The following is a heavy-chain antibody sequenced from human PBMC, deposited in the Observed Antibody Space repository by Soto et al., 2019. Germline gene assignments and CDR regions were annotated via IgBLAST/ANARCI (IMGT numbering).Heavy chain of an antibody. V-gene: IGHV4-31*03. CDR2: IYYSGST. CDR3: ARQKAAGSFTYYLDN. Sequence: SETLSLTCTVSGDSINNGGYYWAWIRQHPGKGLEWIGYIYYSGSTHHNPSLKSRDTISLDTSKNQFSLKLSSVTAADTAVYYCARQKAAGSFTYYLDNWGQGTLVTVSS. CDR1: GDSINNGGYY. J-gene: IGHJ4*02. D-gene: IGHD6-13*01.